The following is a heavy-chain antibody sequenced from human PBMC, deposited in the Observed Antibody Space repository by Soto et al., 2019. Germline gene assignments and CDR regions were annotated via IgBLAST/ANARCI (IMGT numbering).Heavy chain of an antibody. Sequence: GSLRLPCAASGFPFSSYAMSWVRHAPGNVLEWVSAISGSGGSTYYADSVKGRFTISRDNSKNTLYLQMNSLRAEDTAVYYCAKNPIQPSAILTGPGAFEIWGQGTMVTV. D-gene: IGHD3-9*01. V-gene: IGHV3-23*01. CDR1: GFPFSSYA. CDR2: ISGSGGST. J-gene: IGHJ3*02. CDR3: AKNPIQPSAILTGPGAFEI.